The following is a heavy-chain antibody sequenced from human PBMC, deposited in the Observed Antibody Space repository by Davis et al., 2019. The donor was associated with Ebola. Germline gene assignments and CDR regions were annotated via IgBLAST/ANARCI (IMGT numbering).Heavy chain of an antibody. CDR1: GYTFTGYY. J-gene: IGHJ4*02. CDR2: INPNSGGT. D-gene: IGHD6-19*01. CDR3: ARIAKVAGTPFDY. V-gene: IGHV1-2*02. Sequence: ASVKVSCKASGYTFTGYYMHWVRQAPGQGLEWMGWINPNSGGTNYAQKFQGRVTMTRDTSISTAYMELSRLRSDDTAVYYCARIAKVAGTPFDYWGQGTLVTVSS.